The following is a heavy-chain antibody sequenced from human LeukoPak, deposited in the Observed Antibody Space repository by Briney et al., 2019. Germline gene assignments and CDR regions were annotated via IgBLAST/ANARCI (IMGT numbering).Heavy chain of an antibody. Sequence: GRSLRLSCAASGFTFSSYAMHWVRQAPGKGLEWVAVISYDGSNKYYADSVKGRFTISRDNSKNTLYLQMNSLRAEDTAVYYCARGVVKYYYDSSGYYYGHAFDIWGQGTMVTVSS. CDR3: ARGVVKYYYDSSGYYYGHAFDI. V-gene: IGHV3-30-3*01. CDR1: GFTFSSYA. CDR2: ISYDGSNK. D-gene: IGHD3-22*01. J-gene: IGHJ3*02.